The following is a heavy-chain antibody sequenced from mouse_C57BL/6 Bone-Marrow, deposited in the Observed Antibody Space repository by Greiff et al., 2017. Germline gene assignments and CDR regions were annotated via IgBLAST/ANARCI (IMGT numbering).Heavy chain of an antibody. V-gene: IGHV1-82*01. D-gene: IGHD1-1*01. CDR1: GYAFSSSW. Sequence: QVQLQQSGPELVKPGASVKISCKASGYAFSSSWMNWVKQRPGTGLEWIGLIYPGDGDTNYNGKFKGKAPLTADKSSSTAYMQLSSLTSEDSAVYFCARWFLRYSYAMDYWGQGTSVTVSS. J-gene: IGHJ4*01. CDR3: ARWFLRYSYAMDY. CDR2: IYPGDGDT.